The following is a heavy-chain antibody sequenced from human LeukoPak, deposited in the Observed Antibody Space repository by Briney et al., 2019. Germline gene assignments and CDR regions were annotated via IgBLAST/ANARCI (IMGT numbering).Heavy chain of an antibody. CDR3: ARGRGDRYYYYMDV. V-gene: IGHV4-30-2*01. J-gene: IGHJ6*03. D-gene: IGHD3-16*01. Sequence: KASETLSLTCTVSGGPISSGGYYWSWIRQPPGKGLEWIGYIYHSGSTYYNPSLKSRVTIPVDRSKNQFSLKLSSVTAADTAVYYCARGRGDRYYYYMDVWGKGTTVTVSS. CDR2: IYHSGST. CDR1: GGPISSGGYY.